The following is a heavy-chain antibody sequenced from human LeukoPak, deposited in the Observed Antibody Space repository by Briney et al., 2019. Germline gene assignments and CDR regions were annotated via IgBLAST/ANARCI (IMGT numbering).Heavy chain of an antibody. Sequence: ASVTVSCKASGYTFTGYYMHWVRQAPGQGLEWMGWINPNSGGTNYAQKFQGRVTMTRDTSISTAYMELSRLRSDDTAVYYCAREIEAGNWNDGNFDYWGQGTLVTVSS. CDR2: INPNSGGT. J-gene: IGHJ4*02. V-gene: IGHV1-2*02. CDR1: GYTFTGYY. D-gene: IGHD1-1*01. CDR3: AREIEAGNWNDGNFDY.